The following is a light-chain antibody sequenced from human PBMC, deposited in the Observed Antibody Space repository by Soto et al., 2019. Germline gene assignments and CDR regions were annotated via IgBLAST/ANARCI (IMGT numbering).Light chain of an antibody. CDR1: QSVSSN. V-gene: IGKV3-15*01. Sequence: EIVMTQSPATLSVSPGERATLSCRASQSVSSNLAWYQQKPSQAPRLLIYGASTRATGIPARFSGSGSGTEFTLTISSLQSEDFAVYYCQQYNNWPQTFGQGTKVEI. J-gene: IGKJ1*01. CDR2: GAS. CDR3: QQYNNWPQT.